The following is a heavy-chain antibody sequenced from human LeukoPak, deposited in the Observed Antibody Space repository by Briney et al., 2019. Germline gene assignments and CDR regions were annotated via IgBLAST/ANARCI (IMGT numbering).Heavy chain of an antibody. CDR2: ISSSSSYI. CDR1: GFTISSYS. J-gene: IGHJ6*03. Sequence: GGSLRLSCAASGFTISSYSMNRVRQAPGKGLEWVSSISSSSSYIYYADSVKGRFTISRDNAKNSLYLQMNSLRAEDTAVYYCARDKLYSGYDYDYYYYYMDVWGKGTTVTVSS. CDR3: ARDKLYSGYDYDYYYYYMDV. D-gene: IGHD5-12*01. V-gene: IGHV3-21*01.